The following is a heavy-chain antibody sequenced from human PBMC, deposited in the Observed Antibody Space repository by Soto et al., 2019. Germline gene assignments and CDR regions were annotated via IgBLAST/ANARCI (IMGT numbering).Heavy chain of an antibody. J-gene: IGHJ6*02. D-gene: IGHD6-19*01. CDR3: ARVRVSSGLSLVPTYYYYGMDV. CDR2: MNPNSGNT. V-gene: IGHV1-8*01. Sequence: QVQLVQSGAEVKKPGASVKVSCKASGYTFTSYDINWVRQATGQGLEWMGWMNPNSGNTGYAQKFQGRVTMTRNTSISTAYMELSSLRSEDTAVYYCARVRVSSGLSLVPTYYYYGMDVWGQGTTVTVSS. CDR1: GYTFTSYD.